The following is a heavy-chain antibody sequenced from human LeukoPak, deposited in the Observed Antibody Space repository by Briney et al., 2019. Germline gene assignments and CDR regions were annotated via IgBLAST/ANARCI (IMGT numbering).Heavy chain of an antibody. D-gene: IGHD6-6*01. CDR3: AKERGIAARSTPFDY. J-gene: IGHJ4*02. CDR2: IRYDGSNK. CDR1: GFTFSSYG. Sequence: PGGSLRLSCAASGFTFSSYGMHWVRQAPGKGLEWVAFIRYDGSNKYYADSVKGRFTISRDNSKNTLYLQMNSLRAEDTAVYYCAKERGIAARSTPFDYWGQGTLVTVSS. V-gene: IGHV3-30*02.